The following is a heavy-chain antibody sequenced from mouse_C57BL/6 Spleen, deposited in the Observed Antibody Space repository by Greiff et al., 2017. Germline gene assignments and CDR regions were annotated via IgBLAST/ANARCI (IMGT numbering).Heavy chain of an antibody. CDR3: AAYGNDMDY. CDR2: INPNYGTT. CDR1: GYSFTDYN. J-gene: IGHJ2*01. D-gene: IGHD2-2*01. Sequence: EVQLQESGPELVKPGASVKISCKASGYSFTDYNMNWVKQSNGKSLEWIGLINPNYGTTSYTQKFKGKATFTVDQSSNTAYMQLNSLTSEDSAVYYCAAYGNDMDYWGQGTTLTVSS. V-gene: IGHV1-39*01.